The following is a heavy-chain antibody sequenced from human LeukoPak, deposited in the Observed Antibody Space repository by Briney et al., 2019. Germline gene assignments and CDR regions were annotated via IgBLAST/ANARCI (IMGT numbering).Heavy chain of an antibody. CDR3: ARVRAYDSSGYYYVGPLDY. CDR2: ISAYNGNT. V-gene: IGHV1-18*01. Sequence: ASVKLSCKASGYTFTSYGISWVRQAPGQGLEWMGWISAYNGNTNYAQKLQGRVTMTTDTSTCTAYMELRSLRSDDTSVYYCARVRAYDSSGYYYVGPLDYWGQGCLVTVSS. D-gene: IGHD3-22*01. J-gene: IGHJ4*02. CDR1: GYTFTSYG.